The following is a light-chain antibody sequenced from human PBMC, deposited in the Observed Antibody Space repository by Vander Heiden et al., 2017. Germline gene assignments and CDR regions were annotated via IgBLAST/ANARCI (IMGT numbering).Light chain of an antibody. J-gene: IGLJ2*01. CDR1: SGHSNYA. Sequence: QVVLTQSPSASASLGASVKLTCTLSSGHSNYAIAWLQQQPEKGPRYLMKLKSDGSHTKGDGIPDRFSGSSSGSERYLTISSLQSEDEADYYCQTWGTGIQVFGGGTKLTVL. V-gene: IGLV4-69*01. CDR2: LKSDGSH. CDR3: QTWGTGIQV.